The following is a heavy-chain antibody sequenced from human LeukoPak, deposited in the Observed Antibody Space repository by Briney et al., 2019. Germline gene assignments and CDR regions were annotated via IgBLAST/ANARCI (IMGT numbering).Heavy chain of an antibody. D-gene: IGHD4-17*01. V-gene: IGHV3-15*01. J-gene: IGHJ4*02. CDR1: GFTFSNAW. CDR3: TTTSDYGDHKR. CDR2: IKSKTHGGTT. Sequence: GGSLRLSCAASGFTFSNAWWSWVRQAPGKGLEWVGRIKSKTHGGTTDYAAPVKGRFTISTHDSKNTLYLQMNSLKTEDTAVYYCTTTSDYGDHKRWGQGTLVTVSS.